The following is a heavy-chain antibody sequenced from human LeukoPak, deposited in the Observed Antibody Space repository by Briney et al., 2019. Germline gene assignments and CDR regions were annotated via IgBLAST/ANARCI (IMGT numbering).Heavy chain of an antibody. CDR2: INPNSGGT. CDR1: GYTFTGYY. CDR3: ARVLRTTYGDYPGY. J-gene: IGHJ4*02. D-gene: IGHD4-17*01. Sequence: ASVKVSCKASGYTFTGYYMHWVRQAPGQGLEWMGWINPNSGGTNYAQKFQGRVTMTRNTSISTAYMELSSLRSEDTAVYYCARVLRTTYGDYPGYWGQGTLVTVSS. V-gene: IGHV1-2*02.